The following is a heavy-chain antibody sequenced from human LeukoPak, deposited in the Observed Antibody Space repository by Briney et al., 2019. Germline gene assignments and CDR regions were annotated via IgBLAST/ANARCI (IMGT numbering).Heavy chain of an antibody. CDR2: VIPMYDTT. Sequence: SVKVSCKASGGTFSSYTVSWERQSPGQGLEWIGRVIPMYDTTKYAQRFQGRVTMTADKSTGTAYMELGRLRSEDTATYYCVRDYDTSGPQKTFFDFWGQGTQVTVSS. J-gene: IGHJ4*02. V-gene: IGHV1-69*08. CDR3: VRDYDTSGPQKTFFDF. CDR1: GGTFSSYT. D-gene: IGHD3-22*01.